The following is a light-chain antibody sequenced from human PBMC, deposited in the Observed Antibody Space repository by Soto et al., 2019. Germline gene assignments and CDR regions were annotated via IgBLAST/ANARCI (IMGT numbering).Light chain of an antibody. CDR3: SSYTSSSTVV. V-gene: IGLV2-14*01. CDR2: DVS. J-gene: IGLJ2*01. CDR1: SSDVGGYHY. Sequence: QSALTQPASVSGSPGQSITISCTGTSSDVGGYHYVSWYQQHPGKAPKLMIYDVSNRPSGVSNRFSGSKSGNTASLTISGLQAEDEADYYCSSYTSSSTVVVGGGTKLTVL.